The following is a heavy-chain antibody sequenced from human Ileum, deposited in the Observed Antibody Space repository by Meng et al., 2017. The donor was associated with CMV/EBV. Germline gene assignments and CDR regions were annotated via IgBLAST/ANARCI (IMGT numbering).Heavy chain of an antibody. D-gene: IGHD1-26*01. CDR2: INPGGGNT. V-gene: IGHV1-46*01. J-gene: IGHJ4*02. CDR1: GYTFANHY. Sequence: ASVKVSCKASGYTFANHYMHWVRQAPGQGLEWMGKINPGGGNTNYAQKFQGRVTMTRDTSTTTVHMELSSLRSEDTAVYYCATEGNSGSLDYWDQGTRVTGSS. CDR3: ATEGNSGSLDY.